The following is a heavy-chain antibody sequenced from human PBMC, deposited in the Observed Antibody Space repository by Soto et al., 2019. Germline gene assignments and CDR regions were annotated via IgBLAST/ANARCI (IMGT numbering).Heavy chain of an antibody. Sequence: GGSLRLSCAASGFTFSSYAMSWVRQAPGKGLEWVSAISGSGGSTYYADSVKGRFTISRDNSKNTLYLQMNSLRAEDTAVYYCAKDRAYDFWSGYCDYWGQGTLVTVSS. J-gene: IGHJ4*02. V-gene: IGHV3-23*01. D-gene: IGHD3-3*01. CDR2: ISGSGGST. CDR3: AKDRAYDFWSGYCDY. CDR1: GFTFSSYA.